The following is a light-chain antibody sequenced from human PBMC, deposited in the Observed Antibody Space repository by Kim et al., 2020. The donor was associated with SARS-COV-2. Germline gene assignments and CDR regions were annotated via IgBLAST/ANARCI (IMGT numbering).Light chain of an antibody. CDR3: QQYDRWPPGT. Sequence: SQGERLTLSCRASQSVTVNLAWYQQKPGQAPRLLIYGASIRLPHIPARFSGSGSGTEFTLTISSLQSEDFAVYYCQQYDRWPPGTFGQGTKVDIK. J-gene: IGKJ1*01. V-gene: IGKV3-15*01. CDR2: GAS. CDR1: QSVTVN.